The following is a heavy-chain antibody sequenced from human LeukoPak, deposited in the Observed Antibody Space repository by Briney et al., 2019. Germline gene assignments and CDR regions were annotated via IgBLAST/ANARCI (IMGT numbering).Heavy chain of an antibody. CDR1: GGSVSSGSYY. Sequence: SETLSLTCTVSGGSVSSGSYYWSWIRQPPGKGLEWIGYIYYSGSTNYNPSLKSRVTISVDKSKNQFSLKLSSVTAADTAVYYCARFIVGAATYYFDYWGQGTLVTVSS. D-gene: IGHD1-26*01. CDR2: IYYSGST. CDR3: ARFIVGAATYYFDY. V-gene: IGHV4-61*01. J-gene: IGHJ4*02.